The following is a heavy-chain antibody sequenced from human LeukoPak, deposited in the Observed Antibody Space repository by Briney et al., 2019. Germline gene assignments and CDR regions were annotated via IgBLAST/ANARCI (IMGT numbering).Heavy chain of an antibody. V-gene: IGHV3-23*01. CDR3: ASDFWSGYYTADY. D-gene: IGHD3-3*01. CDR1: GFTFNTYA. J-gene: IGHJ4*02. CDR2: ISENGEST. Sequence: GGSLRLSCAASGFTFNTYAMSWVRQAPGKGLEWVSSISENGESTYYADSVKGRFTISRDNAKNPLYLQMNSLRAEDTAVYYCASDFWSGYYTADYWGQGTLVTVSS.